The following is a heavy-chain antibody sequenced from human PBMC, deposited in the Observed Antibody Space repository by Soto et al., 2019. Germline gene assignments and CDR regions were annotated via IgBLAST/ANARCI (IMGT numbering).Heavy chain of an antibody. J-gene: IGHJ4*02. V-gene: IGHV4-59*01. CDR1: GCSISSYY. CDR2: IYYSGST. D-gene: IGHD3-3*01. Sequence: PSETLALTCAVSGCSISSYYWSWIRQPPGKGLEWIGYIYYSGSTNYNPSLKSRVTISVDTSKNQFSLKLSSVTAADTAVYYCARDRGYDFWSGYHYYFDYWGQGTLVTVPS. CDR3: ARDRGYDFWSGYHYYFDY.